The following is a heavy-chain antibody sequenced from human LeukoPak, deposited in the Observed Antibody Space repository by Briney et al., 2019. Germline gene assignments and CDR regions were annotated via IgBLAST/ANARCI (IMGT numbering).Heavy chain of an antibody. V-gene: IGHV5-51*01. CDR3: ARLGYRTNHWFDP. CDR2: IYPGDSDT. D-gene: IGHD3-16*02. J-gene: IGHJ5*02. CDR1: GYNFAIYW. Sequence: GESLKISCKVSGYNFAIYWIGWVRQMPGKGLEWMGIIYPGDSDTRYSPSFQGQVTISADKSISTAYLQWSSLKASDTAMYYCARLGYRTNHWFDPWGQGTLVTVSS.